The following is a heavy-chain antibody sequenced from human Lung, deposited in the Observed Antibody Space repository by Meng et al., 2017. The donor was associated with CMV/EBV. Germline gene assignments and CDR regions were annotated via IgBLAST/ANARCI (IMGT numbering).Heavy chain of an antibody. D-gene: IGHD3-3*01. CDR2: IRYAGSNK. CDR3: AKDVLEDV. Sequence: GGSXRLSCAASGFTFSSYGMHWVRQAPGKGLEWVAFIRYAGSNKYYADSVKGRFTISRDNSKNTLYLQMNSLRAEDTAVYYCAKDVLEDVWGQGTTVNVSS. V-gene: IGHV3-30*02. CDR1: GFTFSSYG. J-gene: IGHJ6*02.